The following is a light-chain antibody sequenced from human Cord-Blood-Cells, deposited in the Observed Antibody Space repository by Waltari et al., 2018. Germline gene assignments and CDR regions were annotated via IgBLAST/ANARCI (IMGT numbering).Light chain of an antibody. J-gene: IGLJ3*02. CDR3: CSYAGSSTWV. Sequence: QSALTQPASVSGSPGQSITISCTGTSSDVGSYNLVSWYQQNPGKAPKLMIYEGSKRPSGVSNRFSGSKSDNTASLTISGLQAEDEADYYCCSYAGSSTWVFGGGTKLTVL. V-gene: IGLV2-23*01. CDR2: EGS. CDR1: SSDVGSYNL.